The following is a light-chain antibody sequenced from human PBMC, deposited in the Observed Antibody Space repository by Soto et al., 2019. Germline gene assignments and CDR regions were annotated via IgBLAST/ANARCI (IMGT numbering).Light chain of an antibody. J-gene: IGKJ4*01. V-gene: IGKV1-9*01. CDR2: AAS. Sequence: DLQLTQSPSFLSASVGDRVTITCRASQGISSYLAWYQQKPGKAPTLLIYAASTLQSGVPSRFSGSGSGTEFTLTISSLQPEDFATYYCQQLNSYPPTFGGGTKVEIK. CDR1: QGISSY. CDR3: QQLNSYPPT.